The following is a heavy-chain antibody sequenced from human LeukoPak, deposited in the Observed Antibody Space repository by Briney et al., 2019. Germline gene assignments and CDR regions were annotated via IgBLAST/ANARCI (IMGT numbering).Heavy chain of an antibody. CDR2: ISAYNGNT. CDR1: GYTFTSYG. J-gene: IGHJ5*02. V-gene: IGHV1-18*01. D-gene: IGHD3-22*01. Sequence: ASVKVSCKASGYTFTSYGISWVRQAPGQGLEWMGWISAYNGNTNYAQKLQGRVTMTTDTSTSTAYMELRSLRSDDTAVYYCARKYDSRGYYFWFDPWGKGTLVTVSS. CDR3: ARKYDSRGYYFWFDP.